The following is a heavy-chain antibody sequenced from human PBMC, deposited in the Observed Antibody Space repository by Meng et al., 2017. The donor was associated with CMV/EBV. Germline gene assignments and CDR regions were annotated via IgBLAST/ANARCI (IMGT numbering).Heavy chain of an antibody. CDR3: ERHYGY. J-gene: IGHJ4*02. CDR1: GFTFSSYA. Sequence: GGSLRLSCAASGFTFSSYAMHWVGQAPGKGLEWVSVISFDGSKKYYADSVKGRFTISRDNSKNTLYLQMNSLRAEDTAVYYCERHYGYWGQGTLVTVSS. D-gene: IGHD3-10*01. V-gene: IGHV3-30*04. CDR2: ISFDGSKK.